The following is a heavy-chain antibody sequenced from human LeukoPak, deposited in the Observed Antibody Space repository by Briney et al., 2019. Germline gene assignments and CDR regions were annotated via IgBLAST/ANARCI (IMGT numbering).Heavy chain of an antibody. Sequence: GGSLRLSCAASGFPFSRYWLTWVRQAPGKGLEWVSVVSGSGTYTYYADSLKGRFTISRDNSKNTLYLEMKSLRADDTAVYYCAKQVGSSWLFDSWGQGTLVTVSS. V-gene: IGHV3-23*01. CDR2: VSGSGTYT. D-gene: IGHD6-13*01. J-gene: IGHJ5*01. CDR1: GFPFSRYW. CDR3: AKQVGSSWLFDS.